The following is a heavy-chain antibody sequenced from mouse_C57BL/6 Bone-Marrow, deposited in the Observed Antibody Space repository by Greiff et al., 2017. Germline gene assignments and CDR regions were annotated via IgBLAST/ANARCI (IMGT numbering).Heavy chain of an antibody. J-gene: IGHJ2*01. CDR1: GYTFTSYW. CDR3: ARSTTVVARVIDY. Sequence: QVQLQQPGAELVKPGASVKLSCKASGYTFTSYWMHWVKQRPGQGLEWIGMIHPNSGSTNYNEKFKSKATLTVDKSSSTAYMQLSSLTSEDSAVYYCARSTTVVARVIDYGGQGTTLTVSS. D-gene: IGHD1-1*01. V-gene: IGHV1-64*01. CDR2: IHPNSGST.